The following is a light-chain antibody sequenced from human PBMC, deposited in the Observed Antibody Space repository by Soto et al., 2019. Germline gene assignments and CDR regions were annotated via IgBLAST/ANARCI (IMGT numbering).Light chain of an antibody. Sequence: QSALTQPASVSGSPGQSITISCTGTSSDVGRYDYVSWYQQRPGEAPKLMIYEVSNRPSGVSYRFSGSRTGNTASLTISGHQTEDEADYFCSSYSTNTAVVFGGGTKLTVL. CDR3: SSYSTNTAVV. V-gene: IGLV2-14*01. CDR2: EVS. J-gene: IGLJ2*01. CDR1: SSDVGRYDY.